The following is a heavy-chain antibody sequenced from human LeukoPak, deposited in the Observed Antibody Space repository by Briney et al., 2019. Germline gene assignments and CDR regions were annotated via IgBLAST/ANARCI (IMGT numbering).Heavy chain of an antibody. Sequence: GGSLRLSCAASGFTFSSYGMHWVRQAPGKGLEWVAVISYDGSNKYYADSVKGRFTISRDNSKNTLYLQMNSLRAEDTAVYYCAKEGTMVRGVIVYYYYYMDVWGKGTTVTVSS. V-gene: IGHV3-30*18. D-gene: IGHD3-10*01. CDR2: ISYDGSNK. J-gene: IGHJ6*03. CDR3: AKEGTMVRGVIVYYYYYMDV. CDR1: GFTFSSYG.